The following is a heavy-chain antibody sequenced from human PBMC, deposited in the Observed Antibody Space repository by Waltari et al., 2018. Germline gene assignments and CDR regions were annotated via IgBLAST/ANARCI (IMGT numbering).Heavy chain of an antibody. J-gene: IGHJ3*02. V-gene: IGHV1-69*14. D-gene: IGHD6-6*01. Sequence: QVQLVQSGAAVKKPGSSVKVSCKASGGTLSSYAISWVRQAPGQGLEWMGGIIPIFGTANYAQKFQGRVTITADKSTSTAYMELSSLRSEDTAVYYCARLGGAARHSLRAFDIWGQGTMVTVSA. CDR2: IIPIFGTA. CDR1: GGTLSSYA. CDR3: ARLGGAARHSLRAFDI.